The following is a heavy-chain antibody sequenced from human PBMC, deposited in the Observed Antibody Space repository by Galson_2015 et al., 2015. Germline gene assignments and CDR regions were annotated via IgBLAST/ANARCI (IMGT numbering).Heavy chain of an antibody. J-gene: IGHJ3*02. CDR1: GFTFSSYW. CDR2: INRDGSST. V-gene: IGHV3-74*01. D-gene: IGHD6-13*01. CDR3: AREAAAVLQADAFDI. Sequence: SLRLSCAASGFTFSSYWMHWVRQAPGKGLVWVSRINRDGSSTSYADSVKGRFTISRDNAKNTLYLQMNSLRAEDTAVYYCAREAAAVLQADAFDIWGQGTMVTVSS.